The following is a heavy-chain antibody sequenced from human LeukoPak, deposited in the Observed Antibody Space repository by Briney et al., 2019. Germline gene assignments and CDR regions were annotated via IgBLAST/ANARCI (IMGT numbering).Heavy chain of an antibody. J-gene: IGHJ5*02. V-gene: IGHV3-20*04. CDR3: ARDRGVDTAMVNWFDP. Sequence: PGGSLRLSCAASGFTVSSNYMSWVRQAPGKGLEWVSGINWNGGGTGYADSVKGRFTISRDNAKNSLYLQMNSLRAEDTALYYCARDRGVDTAMVNWFDPWGQGTLVTVSS. CDR1: GFTVSSNY. D-gene: IGHD5-18*01. CDR2: INWNGGGT.